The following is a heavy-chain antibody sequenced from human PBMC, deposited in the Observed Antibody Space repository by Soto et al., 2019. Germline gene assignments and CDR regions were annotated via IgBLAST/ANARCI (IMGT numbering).Heavy chain of an antibody. D-gene: IGHD3-22*01. Sequence: QITLKESGPTLVKPTQTLTLTCTFSGFSLSTSGVGVGWIRQPPGKALEWLALIYWDDDKPYSPSLKSRLTIPKDTSKNQVVLTMTNMDPVDTATYYCAPTYYYDSSGYYYVHPWGQGTLVTVSS. CDR3: APTYYYDSSGYYYVHP. CDR2: IYWDDDK. CDR1: GFSLSTSGVG. V-gene: IGHV2-5*02. J-gene: IGHJ5*02.